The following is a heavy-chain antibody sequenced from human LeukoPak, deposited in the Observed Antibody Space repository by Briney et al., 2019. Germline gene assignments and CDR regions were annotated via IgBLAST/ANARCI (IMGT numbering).Heavy chain of an antibody. Sequence: KPSETLSLTCAVYAGSFSGYYWSWIRQPPGKGLEWIGEINHSGSTNYNPSLKSRVTISVDTSKNQFSLKLSSVTAADTAVYYCARGYSSSSFLDYWGQGTLVTVSS. J-gene: IGHJ4*02. D-gene: IGHD6-6*01. V-gene: IGHV4-34*01. CDR3: ARGYSSSSFLDY. CDR1: AGSFSGYY. CDR2: INHSGST.